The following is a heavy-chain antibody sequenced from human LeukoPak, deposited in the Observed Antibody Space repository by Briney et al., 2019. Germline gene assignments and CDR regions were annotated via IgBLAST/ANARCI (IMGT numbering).Heavy chain of an antibody. V-gene: IGHV3-30-3*01. Sequence: GGSLRLSCAASGFTFSSYAMHWVRQAPGKGLEWVAVISYDGSNKYYADSVKGRFTISRDNAKNTLYLQMNSLRAEDTAVYYCARAVAIEYRPPGGWGQGTLVTVSS. CDR2: ISYDGSNK. CDR3: ARAVAIEYRPPGG. D-gene: IGHD2/OR15-2a*01. J-gene: IGHJ4*02. CDR1: GFTFSSYA.